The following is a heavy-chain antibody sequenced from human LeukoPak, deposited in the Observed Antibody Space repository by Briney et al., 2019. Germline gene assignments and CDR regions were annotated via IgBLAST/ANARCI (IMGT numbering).Heavy chain of an antibody. Sequence: SETLSLACAVYGGSFSGYYWSWIRQPPGKGLEWIGEINHSGSTNYNPSLKSRVTISVDTSKNQFSLKLSSVTAADTAVYYCARRKLPGSSCLDYWGQGTLVTVSS. CDR2: INHSGST. CDR3: ARRKLPGSSCLDY. V-gene: IGHV4-34*01. J-gene: IGHJ4*02. CDR1: GGSFSGYY. D-gene: IGHD6-13*01.